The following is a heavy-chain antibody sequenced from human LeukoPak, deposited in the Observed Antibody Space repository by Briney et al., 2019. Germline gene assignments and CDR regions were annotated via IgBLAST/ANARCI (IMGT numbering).Heavy chain of an antibody. J-gene: IGHJ6*02. V-gene: IGHV3-23*01. CDR3: AKHPYGDYYYGMDV. Sequence: GGSLRLSCAASGFTFSSYAMSWVRQAPGKGLEWVSTISASGGTTYYADSVKGRFTISRDNSKNTLYLQMNSLRAEDTAVYYCAKHPYGDYYYGMDVWGQGTTVTVSS. CDR1: GFTFSSYA. CDR2: ISASGGTT. D-gene: IGHD4-17*01.